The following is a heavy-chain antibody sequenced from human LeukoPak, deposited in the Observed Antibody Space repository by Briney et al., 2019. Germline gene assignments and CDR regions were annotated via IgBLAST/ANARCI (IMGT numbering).Heavy chain of an antibody. CDR2: IYYSGSA. D-gene: IGHD4-23*01. J-gene: IGHJ4*02. CDR3: ARVGVDYSGNVLKYFFDY. CDR1: GFTFSSYW. Sequence: GSLRLSCAASGFTFSSYWMSWVRQAPGKGLEWIGNIYYSGSANYNPSLKRGVVISVYTSKNQFSLNLTTVTAADPAVYYCARVGVDYSGNVLKYFFDYWGQGTLVTVSS. V-gene: IGHV4-59*01.